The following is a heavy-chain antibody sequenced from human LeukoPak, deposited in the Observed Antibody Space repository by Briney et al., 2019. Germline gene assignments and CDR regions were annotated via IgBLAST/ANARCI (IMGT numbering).Heavy chain of an antibody. D-gene: IGHD6-13*01. J-gene: IGHJ5*02. V-gene: IGHV4-4*07. CDR3: ARDEARSSSWYRWFDP. CDR2: IYTSGST. Sequence: SETLSPTCTVSGGSISSYYWRWIRQPAGEGLEGIGRIYTSGSTNYNPSLKSRVTMSVDTSKNQFSLKLSSVTAADTAVYYCARDEARSSSWYRWFDPWGQGTLVTVSS. CDR1: GGSISSYY.